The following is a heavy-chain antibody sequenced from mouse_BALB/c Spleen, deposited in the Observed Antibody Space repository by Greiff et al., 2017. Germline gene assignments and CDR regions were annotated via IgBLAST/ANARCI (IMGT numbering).Heavy chain of an antibody. Sequence: EVQLVESGGGLVKPGGSLKLSCAASGFTFSSFGMHWVRQAPEKGLEWVVYISSGSSTIYYADTVKGRFTISRDNPKNTLFLQMNSLRSEDTAMYYCARSGFAYWGQGTLVTVSA. CDR1: GFTFSSFG. V-gene: IGHV5-17*02. J-gene: IGHJ3*01. CDR2: ISSGSSTI. CDR3: ARSGFAY.